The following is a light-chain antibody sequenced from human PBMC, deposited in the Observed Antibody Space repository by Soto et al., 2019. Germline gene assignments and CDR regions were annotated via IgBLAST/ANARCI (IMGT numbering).Light chain of an antibody. CDR3: QQYNNWPRT. J-gene: IGKJ1*01. CDR2: DAA. V-gene: IGKV3-15*01. Sequence: EIVLTQSPGTLSLSPGERATLSCRAIQSLSNNIYLAWYQQRPGQAPRLLIYDAATRATGVPARFSGSGSGTEFTLTISSLQSEDFAVYYCQQYNNWPRTFGQGTKVDIK. CDR1: QSLSNN.